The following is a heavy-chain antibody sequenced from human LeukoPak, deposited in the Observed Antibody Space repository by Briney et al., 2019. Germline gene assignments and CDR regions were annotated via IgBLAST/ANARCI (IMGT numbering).Heavy chain of an antibody. CDR2: IRSKANSYAT. CDR3: TRHEDLYSRWYYFDY. CDR1: GFTFSGSA. Sequence: GGSLRLSCAASGFTFSGSAVHWVRQASGKGLEWVGRIRSKANSYATAYAASVKGRFTISRDDSKNTAYLQMNSLKTEDTAVYYCTRHEDLYSRWYYFDYWGQGTLVTVSS. D-gene: IGHD6-13*01. J-gene: IGHJ4*02. V-gene: IGHV3-73*01.